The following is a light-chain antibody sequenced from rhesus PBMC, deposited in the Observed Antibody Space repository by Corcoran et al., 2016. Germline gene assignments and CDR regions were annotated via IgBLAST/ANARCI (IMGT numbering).Light chain of an antibody. CDR2: AAA. CDR3: QQGYNTPYS. J-gene: IGKJ2*01. V-gene: IGKV1-18*01. CDR1: QGIRSW. Sequence: DIQMTQSPSSLSASVGDKVTITCHASQGIRSWLAWYKQKKGKAPKLMIYAAASLQSGGPSRFSGSESGTEYTLTSSSLQPEDFATYYCQQGYNTPYSFGQGTKVEIK.